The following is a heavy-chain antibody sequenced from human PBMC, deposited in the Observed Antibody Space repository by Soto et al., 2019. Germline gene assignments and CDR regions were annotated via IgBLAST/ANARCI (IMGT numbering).Heavy chain of an antibody. D-gene: IGHD3-10*01. J-gene: IGHJ4*02. Sequence: QVQLQQWGAGLLKPSETLSLTCGVYGGSFSGYYWSWIRQPPGKGLAWIGEINLSGSTNHNPALKSRGSMSVDTSKNQFSLKLSSVTAADTAVYYCARGRSSTGVADWCQGSLVTVSS. CDR3: ARGRSSTGVAD. CDR1: GGSFSGYY. CDR2: INLSGST. V-gene: IGHV4-34*02.